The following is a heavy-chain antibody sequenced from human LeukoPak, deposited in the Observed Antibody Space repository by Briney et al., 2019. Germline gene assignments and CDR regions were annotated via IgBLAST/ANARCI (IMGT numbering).Heavy chain of an antibody. Sequence: PGGSLRLSCVASGFTFSIYDLNWVRQAPGKGLECVSTITRGFGSTYYADSVKGRFTISRDNAKNSLYLQMNSLRAEDTAVYYCARESELTGVLDYWGQGTLVTVSS. J-gene: IGHJ4*02. CDR3: ARESELTGVLDY. D-gene: IGHD7-27*01. V-gene: IGHV3-21*01. CDR2: ITRGFGST. CDR1: GFTFSIYD.